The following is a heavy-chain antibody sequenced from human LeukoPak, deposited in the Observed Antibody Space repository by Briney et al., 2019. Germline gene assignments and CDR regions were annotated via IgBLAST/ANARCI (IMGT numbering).Heavy chain of an antibody. CDR1: GLPVSSYW. V-gene: IGHV3-7*04. D-gene: IGHD5-24*01. CDR3: TRVGYIDEGIDY. CDR2: IKQDGSKK. Sequence: GGSLRLSCVASGLPVSSYWMTWVRQAPGKGLEWVANIKQDGSKKSYVDSVKGRFTISRDNAKNSLYLQMNSLRAEDTAIYYCTRVGYIDEGIDYWGQGTLVTVSS. J-gene: IGHJ4*02.